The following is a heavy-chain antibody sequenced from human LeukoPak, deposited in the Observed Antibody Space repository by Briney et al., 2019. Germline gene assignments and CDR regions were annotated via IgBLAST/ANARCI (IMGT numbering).Heavy chain of an antibody. CDR2: IYYSGST. CDR1: GGSISSGDYY. V-gene: IGHV4-30-4*01. J-gene: IGHJ5*02. CDR3: AREGLRYRGGSRLYNWFDP. D-gene: IGHD1-14*01. Sequence: PSQTLSLTCTVSGGSISSGDYYWSWIRQPPGKGLEWIGYIYYSGSTYYNPSLKSRVTISVDTSKNQFSLKLSSVTAADTAVYYCAREGLRYRGGSRLYNWFDPWGQGTLVTVSS.